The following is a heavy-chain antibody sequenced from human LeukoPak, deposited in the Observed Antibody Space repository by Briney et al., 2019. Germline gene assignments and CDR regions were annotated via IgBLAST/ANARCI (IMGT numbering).Heavy chain of an antibody. CDR1: GFTFSSYE. Sequence: GGSLRLSCAASGFTFSSYEVNWVRQAPGKGLEWVSYISSSGSTIYYADSVKGRFTISRDNSKNTLYLQVNSLRAEDTAVYYCAKDHGGHLFDYWGQGTLVTVSS. V-gene: IGHV3-48*03. CDR3: AKDHGGHLFDY. CDR2: ISSSGSTI. D-gene: IGHD4-23*01. J-gene: IGHJ4*02.